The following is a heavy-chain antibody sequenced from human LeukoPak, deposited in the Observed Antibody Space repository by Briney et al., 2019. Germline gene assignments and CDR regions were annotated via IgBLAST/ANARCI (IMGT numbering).Heavy chain of an antibody. J-gene: IGHJ4*02. CDR3: ARVNRDYPQ. CDR2: ISTYSGHT. Sequence: ASVKVSCKTSDNTFSSYGISWVRQAPGQGLQWMGWISTYSGHTDFAPNLRGRVTMTSDTSTAYMEPRNLGSDDTAVYYCARVNRDYPQWGQGTLVTVSS. V-gene: IGHV1-18*01. D-gene: IGHD4-17*01. CDR1: DNTFSSYG.